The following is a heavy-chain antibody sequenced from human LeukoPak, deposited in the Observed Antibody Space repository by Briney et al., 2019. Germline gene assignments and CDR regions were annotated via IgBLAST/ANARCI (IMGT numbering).Heavy chain of an antibody. CDR1: GGTISSYE. CDR3: AHDSTDYYLFDY. J-gene: IGHJ4*02. CDR2: IRGSSGST. Sequence: GGSLRLSCGASGGTISSYERNWVRQAPGKGLEWVSTIRGSSGSTYYADSVKGRFTISRDNTKKTLYLQMNSLRAEDTAVYYFAHDSTDYYLFDYWGQGTLLTVSS. V-gene: IGHV3-23*01. D-gene: IGHD3-22*01.